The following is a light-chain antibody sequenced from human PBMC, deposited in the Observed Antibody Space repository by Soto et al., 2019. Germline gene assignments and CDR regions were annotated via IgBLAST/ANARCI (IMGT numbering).Light chain of an antibody. CDR1: QDVHSY. CDR2: GAS. V-gene: IGKV1-8*01. Sequence: AIRMTQSPSSLSASTGDRVTITCRASQDVHSYLGWYQQKPGTAPKLLIYGASTLQSAVPSRFSGSGSGTDFTLTISYPQSEDFATDYCQQYYTYPWAFGQGTEVEIK. CDR3: QQYYTYPWA. J-gene: IGKJ1*01.